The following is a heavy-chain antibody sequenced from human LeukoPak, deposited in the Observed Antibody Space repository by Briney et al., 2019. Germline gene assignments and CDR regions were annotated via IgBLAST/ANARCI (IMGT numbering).Heavy chain of an antibody. CDR1: GYTFSGYY. J-gene: IGHJ4*02. CDR3: ARPYFQWELRY. V-gene: IGHV1-2*02. D-gene: IGHD1-26*01. Sequence: ASVKVSCKASGYTFSGYYIHWVQQAPGQGLEWMGWINPNSGGTNYAQKFQGRVTMTRDTSISTVYMEMSRLRYDDTAVYYCARPYFQWELRYWGPGTLVTVSS. CDR2: INPNSGGT.